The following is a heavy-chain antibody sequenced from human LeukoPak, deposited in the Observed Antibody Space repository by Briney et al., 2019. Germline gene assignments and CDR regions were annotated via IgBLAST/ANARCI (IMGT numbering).Heavy chain of an antibody. CDR1: GGSFSGYY. J-gene: IGHJ4*02. Sequence: SETLSLTCAVHGGSFSGYYWSWIRQPPGKGLEWIGEINHSGSTNYNPSLKSRVTISVDTSKNQFSLKLSSVTAADTAVYYCARKPRIRYYPPPFDYWGQGTLVTVSS. D-gene: IGHD3-9*01. CDR2: INHSGST. V-gene: IGHV4-34*01. CDR3: ARKPRIRYYPPPFDY.